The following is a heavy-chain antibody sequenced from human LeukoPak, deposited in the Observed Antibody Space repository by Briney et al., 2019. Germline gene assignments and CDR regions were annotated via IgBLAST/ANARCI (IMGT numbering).Heavy chain of an antibody. D-gene: IGHD3-10*01. CDR3: ARGKYYYGSGSYSFDY. CDR2: IYYSGST. J-gene: IGHJ4*02. V-gene: IGHV4-59*01. CDR1: GGSISSYY. Sequence: TSETLSLTCTVSGGSISSYYWSWIRQPPGKGLEWIGYIYYSGSTNYNPSLKSRVTISVDTSKNQFSLKLSSVTAADTAVYYCARGKYYYGSGSYSFDYWGQGTLVTVSS.